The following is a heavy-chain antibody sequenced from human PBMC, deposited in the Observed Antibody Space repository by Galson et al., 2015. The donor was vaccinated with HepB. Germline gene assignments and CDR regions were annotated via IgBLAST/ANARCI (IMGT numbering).Heavy chain of an antibody. V-gene: IGHV4-39*01. J-gene: IGHJ4*02. CDR1: GGSISRSTYY. CDR3: ARHGALDY. CDR2: IYYSGST. Sequence: ETLSLTCTVSGGSISRSTYYWGWIRQPPGKGLEWIGSIYYSGSTYYNPSLKSRITISVDTSKNQFSLKLSSVTAADTAVYYCARHGALDYWGQGTLVTVSS.